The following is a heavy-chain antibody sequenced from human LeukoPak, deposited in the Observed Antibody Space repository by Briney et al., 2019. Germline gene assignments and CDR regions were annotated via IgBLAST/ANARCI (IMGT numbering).Heavy chain of an antibody. D-gene: IGHD4-17*01. CDR1: GFTVSTNY. CDR2: IYSGDST. V-gene: IGHV3-53*01. Sequence: PGGSLRLSCAAPGFTVSTNYISWVRQAPGKALEWVSVIYSGDSTYYADSVKGRFSLSRDNSKNTVYLQMNSLRAEDAAVYYCARGGYGEYVQAFDIWGQGTMVTVSS. CDR3: ARGGYGEYVQAFDI. J-gene: IGHJ3*02.